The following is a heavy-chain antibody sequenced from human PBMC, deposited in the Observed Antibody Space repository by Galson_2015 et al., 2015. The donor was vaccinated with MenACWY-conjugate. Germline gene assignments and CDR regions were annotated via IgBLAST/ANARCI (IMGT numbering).Heavy chain of an antibody. J-gene: IGHJ5*02. D-gene: IGHD3-10*01. Sequence: QSGAEVKKPGESLKISCKGSGYSFTSYWIGWVRQMPGKGLEWMGRIDPSDSYTNYSPSFQDHVTISADKSISTAYLQWSSLKASDTAMYYCARKEFGNDWFDPWGQGTLVTVSS. CDR1: GYSFTSYW. CDR2: IDPSDSYT. CDR3: ARKEFGNDWFDP. V-gene: IGHV5-10-1*01.